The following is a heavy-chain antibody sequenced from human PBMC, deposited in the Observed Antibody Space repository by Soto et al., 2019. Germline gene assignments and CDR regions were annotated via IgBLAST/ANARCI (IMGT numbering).Heavy chain of an antibody. CDR1: GYTFTSYD. J-gene: IGHJ6*03. D-gene: IGHD3-10*01. Sequence: ASVKVSCKASGYTFTSYDINWGRQAPGQGLEWMGWMKHNRGNTGDAQKFQGRVTMTRNTSISTAYMELSSLRSEDTAVYYCARGRSLYGSETYYMDVWGKGTTVTVSS. V-gene: IGHV1-8*01. CDR3: ARGRSLYGSETYYMDV. CDR2: MKHNRGNT.